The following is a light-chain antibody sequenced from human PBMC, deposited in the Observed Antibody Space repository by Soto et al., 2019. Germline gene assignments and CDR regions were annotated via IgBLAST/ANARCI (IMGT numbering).Light chain of an antibody. V-gene: IGLV2-8*01. CDR1: SSDVGGYNY. J-gene: IGLJ2*01. Sequence: QSVLTQPPSASGSPGQSVTISCTGTSSDVGGYNYVSWYQQHPGKAPKLMIYEVSKRPSGVPDRFSGSKSGNTASLTVSGLQAEDEADYYCSSYAGSNVVFRGGTKVTVL. CDR3: SSYAGSNVV. CDR2: EVS.